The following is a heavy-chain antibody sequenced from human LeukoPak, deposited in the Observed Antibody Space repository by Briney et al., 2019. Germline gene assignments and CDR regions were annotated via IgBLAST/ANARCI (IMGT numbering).Heavy chain of an antibody. CDR2: LYYSGWST. J-gene: IGHJ4*02. V-gene: IGHV4-39*01. D-gene: IGHD2-2*01. Sequence: PSETLSLTCTVSGGSISSSYYYWGWVRQPPGKGLEWIGSLYYSGWSTYYNPSLKSRVTISVDTSRNQFSLKLNSVTAADTAVYYCARLGCSSASCYPGSWGQGTLVTVSS. CDR1: GGSISSSYYY. CDR3: ARLGCSSASCYPGS.